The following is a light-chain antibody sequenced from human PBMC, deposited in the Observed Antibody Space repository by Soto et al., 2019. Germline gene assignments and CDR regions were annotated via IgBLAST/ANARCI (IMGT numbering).Light chain of an antibody. CDR2: DAS. V-gene: IGKV3-20*01. CDR3: QQYGSSPIT. Sequence: IVLTQSPVSLSLSPGERATLSFRASQSVSSSYLAWYQQKPGQAPRLLIYDASSRATGIPDRFSGGGSGTDFTLTISRLEPEDFAVYYCQQYGSSPITFGQGTRLEIK. J-gene: IGKJ5*01. CDR1: QSVSSSY.